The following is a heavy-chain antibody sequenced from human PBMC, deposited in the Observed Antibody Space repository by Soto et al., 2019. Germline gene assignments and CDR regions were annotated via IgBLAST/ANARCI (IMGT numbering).Heavy chain of an antibody. V-gene: IGHV3-21*06. CDR3: ARVAARAYGMDV. J-gene: IGHJ6*02. CDR2: IFTSTSYI. Sequence: GGSLRLSCAASGFTSSSYSMTWVRQAPGKGLEWVSSIFTSTSYIHYADSVKGRFTISRDNAKNPLYLQMNSLRAEDTAVYYCARVAARAYGMDVWGQGTTVTVSS. D-gene: IGHD6-6*01. CDR1: GFTSSSYS.